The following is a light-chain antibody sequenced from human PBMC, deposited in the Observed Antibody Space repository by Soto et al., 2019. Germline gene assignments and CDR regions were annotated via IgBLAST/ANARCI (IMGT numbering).Light chain of an antibody. Sequence: ALTQPASVSGSPGQSITISCTGTSSDVGGYNYISWYQQHPGKAPKLMIYEVSNRPSGVSNRFSGSKSGNTASLTISGLQAEDEADYYCSSYTSSSSYVFGTGTKVTVL. CDR2: EVS. V-gene: IGLV2-14*01. CDR1: SSDVGGYNY. CDR3: SSYTSSSSYV. J-gene: IGLJ1*01.